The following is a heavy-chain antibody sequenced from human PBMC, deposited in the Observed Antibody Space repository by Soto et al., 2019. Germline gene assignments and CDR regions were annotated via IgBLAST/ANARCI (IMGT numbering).Heavy chain of an antibody. Sequence: QVQLQQWGAGLLKPSETLSLTCAVYGGSFSGYYWSWIRQPPGKGLEWIGEINHSGSTNYNPSLKSRVTISVDTSKNQFSLKLSSVTAADTAVYYCVRGRSNWNYARLVSFDYWGQGTLVTVSS. CDR1: GGSFSGYY. J-gene: IGHJ4*02. CDR3: VRGRSNWNYARLVSFDY. CDR2: INHSGST. V-gene: IGHV4-34*01. D-gene: IGHD1-7*01.